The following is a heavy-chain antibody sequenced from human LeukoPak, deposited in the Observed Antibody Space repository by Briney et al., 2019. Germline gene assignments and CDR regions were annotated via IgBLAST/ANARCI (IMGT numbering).Heavy chain of an antibody. CDR3: ARVWRGSSGWYEYGSFDY. CDR1: GFTFSDYY. J-gene: IGHJ4*02. V-gene: IGHV3-11*04. CDR2: ISSSGSTI. Sequence: GGSLRLFCAASGFTFSDYYMSWIRQAPGKGLEWVSYISSSGSTIYYADSVKGRFTISRDNVKNSLYLQMNSLRAEDTAVYYCARVWRGSSGWYEYGSFDYWGQGTLVTVSS. D-gene: IGHD6-19*01.